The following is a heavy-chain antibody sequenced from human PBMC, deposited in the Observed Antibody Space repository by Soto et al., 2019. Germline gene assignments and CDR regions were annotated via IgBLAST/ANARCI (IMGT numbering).Heavy chain of an antibody. CDR2: IYYSGST. V-gene: IGHV4-31*03. CDR1: GGSISSGGYY. D-gene: IGHD3-3*01. J-gene: IGHJ6*02. CDR3: ARDRPLRVLRFLEWLDYYGMDV. Sequence: SETLSLTCTVSGGSISSGGYYWSWIRQHPGKGLEWIGYIYYSGSTYYNPSLKSRVTISVDTSKNQFSLKLSSVTAADTAVYYCARDRPLRVLRFLEWLDYYGMDVWGQGTTVTVSS.